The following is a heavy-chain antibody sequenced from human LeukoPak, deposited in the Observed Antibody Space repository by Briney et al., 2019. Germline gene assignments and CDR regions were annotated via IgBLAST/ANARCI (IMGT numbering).Heavy chain of an antibody. Sequence: GGSLRLSCAASGFTFSQFWMSWVRQAPGKGLEWVAYIKKTGSETYYVDSVKGRFTITRDNTRNSLFLQMYSLRAEGTAVYFCAREDGYCSGGNCYSYFDSWGQGTLVTVSS. J-gene: IGHJ4*02. CDR1: GFTFSQFW. V-gene: IGHV3-7*01. CDR3: AREDGYCSGGNCYSYFDS. CDR2: IKKTGSET. D-gene: IGHD2-15*01.